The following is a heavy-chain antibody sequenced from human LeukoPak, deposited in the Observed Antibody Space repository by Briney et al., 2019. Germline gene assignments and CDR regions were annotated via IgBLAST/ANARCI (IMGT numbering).Heavy chain of an antibody. Sequence: SETLSLSCIVSGASLTGYYWSWIRQTPRKGLEWIGYIYYSGDTKHNPSLKSRVTMSLDRSKNQFSLKLISVTAADTAVYYCAREISGTFDHWGQGTLVTVSS. CDR3: AREISGTFDH. J-gene: IGHJ4*02. CDR1: GASLTGYY. V-gene: IGHV4-59*01. D-gene: IGHD3-10*01. CDR2: IYYSGDT.